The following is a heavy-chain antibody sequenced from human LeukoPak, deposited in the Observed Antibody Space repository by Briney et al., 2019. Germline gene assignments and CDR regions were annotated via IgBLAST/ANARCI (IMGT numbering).Heavy chain of an antibody. J-gene: IGHJ4*02. D-gene: IGHD3-22*01. V-gene: IGHV3-7*01. Sequence: GGSLRLSCAASGFTFSNYWMSWVRQAPGKGLEWVANIKEDGSEKYYVDSVKGRFTISRDNAKNSLYLQMNSLRAEDAAVYYCARTYYYDRRGYYRHFDYWGQGTLVTVSS. CDR3: ARTYYYDRRGYYRHFDY. CDR1: GFTFSNYW. CDR2: IKEDGSEK.